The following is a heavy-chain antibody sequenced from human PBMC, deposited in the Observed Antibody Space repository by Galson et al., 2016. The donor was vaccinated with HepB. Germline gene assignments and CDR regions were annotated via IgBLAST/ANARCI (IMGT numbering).Heavy chain of an antibody. J-gene: IGHJ4*01. CDR1: GFDFRRYA. Sequence: SLRLSCAASGFDFRRYAMNWVRQAPGKGLQWLSYIRSTGSSIYYADSVKGRLTVSRDNGRSFLFLQLDDLRDEDTAIYYCARGPRLLQLGYYFDYWGHGVLVTVSS. D-gene: IGHD5-24*01. V-gene: IGHV3-48*02. CDR2: IRSTGSSI. CDR3: ARGPRLLQLGYYFDY.